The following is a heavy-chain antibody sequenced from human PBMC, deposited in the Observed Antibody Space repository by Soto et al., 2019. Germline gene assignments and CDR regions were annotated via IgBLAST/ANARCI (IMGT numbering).Heavy chain of an antibody. V-gene: IGHV1-3*01. CDR3: ARDRGEVAGTGRYYGMDV. CDR1: GYTFTNYA. D-gene: IGHD6-19*01. J-gene: IGHJ6*02. CDR2: INASTGNT. Sequence: QVQLVQSGAEVKKPGASVKVSCEASGYTFTNYAMHWVRRAPGQRLEWLGWINASTGNTKCSQRFRGRVTLTRDTSTRTASVDLRSLTSEDPAVYYCARDRGEVAGTGRYYGMDVWGQGTMVTVSS.